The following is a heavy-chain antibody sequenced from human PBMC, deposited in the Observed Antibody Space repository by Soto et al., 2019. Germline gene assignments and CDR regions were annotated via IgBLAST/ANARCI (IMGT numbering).Heavy chain of an antibody. V-gene: IGHV4-34*01. CDR3: STRAYDTNGYYRFDP. J-gene: IGHJ5*01. CDR1: GGSFSGHS. Sequence: PSETLSLTCAVYGGSFSGHSWTWIRQFPGKGLEWIGDINHSGRVNYSPSLKSRVTISLDTSKNQFSLTLSAVTAADTAMYYCSTRAYDTNGYYRFDPWGQGTPVTVSS. D-gene: IGHD3-22*01. CDR2: INHSGRV.